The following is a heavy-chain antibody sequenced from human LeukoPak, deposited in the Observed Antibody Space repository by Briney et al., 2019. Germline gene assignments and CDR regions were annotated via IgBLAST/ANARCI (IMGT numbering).Heavy chain of an antibody. Sequence: GGSLRLSRAASGFTFSSYAMSWVRQAPGKGLEWVSAISGSGGSTYYADSVKGRFTISRDNAKNSVYLQLKNLRVDDTAVYYCARNGGPGTADYWGQGTLVTVSS. CDR1: GFTFSSYA. D-gene: IGHD1-14*01. CDR3: ARNGGPGTADY. V-gene: IGHV3-23*01. J-gene: IGHJ4*02. CDR2: ISGSGGST.